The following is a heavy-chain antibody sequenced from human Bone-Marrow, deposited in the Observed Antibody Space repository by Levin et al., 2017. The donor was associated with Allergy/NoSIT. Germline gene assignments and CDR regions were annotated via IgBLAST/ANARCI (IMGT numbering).Heavy chain of an antibody. Sequence: GESLKISCAASGFTISTIYMSWVRQVPGKGLEWVSIIHSGGRKNYADSVKGRFTISRDNYNITLYLQMNSLRGEDTAIYYCARDDVVATNHWGQGTLVIVSS. CDR3: ARDDVVATNH. V-gene: IGHV3-66*01. D-gene: IGHD5-12*01. CDR1: GFTISTIY. J-gene: IGHJ4*02. CDR2: IHSGGRK.